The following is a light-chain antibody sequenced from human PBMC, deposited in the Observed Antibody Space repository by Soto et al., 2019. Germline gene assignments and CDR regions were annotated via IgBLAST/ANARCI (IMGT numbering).Light chain of an antibody. V-gene: IGKV3-11*01. CDR3: QQRSNWPQWT. Sequence: PGERAPLSCRSRQSVNSSLLGWCRQKPGQAPRLLIYDASNRATGIPARFSGSGSGTDFTLTISSLEPEDFAVYYCQQRSNWPQWTFGQGTKVDIK. J-gene: IGKJ1*01. CDR1: QSVNSSL. CDR2: DAS.